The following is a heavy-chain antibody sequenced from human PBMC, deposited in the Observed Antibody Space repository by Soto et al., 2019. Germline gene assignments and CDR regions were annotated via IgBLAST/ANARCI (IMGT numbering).Heavy chain of an antibody. CDR1: GGSFSGYY. CDR3: ARLTFRSTFYY. V-gene: IGHV4-34*01. Sequence: SETLSLTCAVYGGSFSGYYWSWIRQPPGKGLEWIGEINHSGSTNYNPSLKSRVTISVDTSKNQFSLKLSSVTAADTAVYYCARLTFRSTFYYWGQGTLVTVSS. J-gene: IGHJ4*02. D-gene: IGHD3-9*01. CDR2: INHSGST.